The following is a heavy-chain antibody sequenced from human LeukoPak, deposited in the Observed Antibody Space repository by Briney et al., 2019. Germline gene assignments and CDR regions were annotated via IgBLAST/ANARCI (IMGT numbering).Heavy chain of an antibody. CDR3: ARGFEWELLGDAFDI. V-gene: IGHV4-61*02. Sequence: PSETLCLTCTVPVGSIRSGSNYWSWIRQPAGKGLEWHGRIYTRANTNYNPSIKSPVTPEVNPTKIQFSLKLSSVTAADTAVYYWARGFEWELLGDAFDIWGQGTMVAVSS. CDR2: IYTRANT. CDR1: VGSIRSGSNY. D-gene: IGHD1-26*01. J-gene: IGHJ3*02.